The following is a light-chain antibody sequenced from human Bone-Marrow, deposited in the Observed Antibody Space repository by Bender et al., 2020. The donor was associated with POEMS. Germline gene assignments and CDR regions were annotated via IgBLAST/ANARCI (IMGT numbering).Light chain of an antibody. J-gene: IGLJ3*02. V-gene: IGLV2-23*01. CDR3: CSYANVSTWV. CDR2: EDT. CDR1: NFDVGSYDL. Sequence: QSALTQPASVSGSPGQSITISCTGTNFDVGSYDLVSWYQQHPGKAPKLIIYEDTKRPSGVSNRFSGSKSGNTASLTISGLQAEDEADYSCCSYANVSTWVFGGGTKVTVL.